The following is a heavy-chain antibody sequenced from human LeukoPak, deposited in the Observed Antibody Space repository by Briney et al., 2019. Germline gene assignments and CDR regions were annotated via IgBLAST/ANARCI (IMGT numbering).Heavy chain of an antibody. Sequence: ASVKVSCKASGYTFTYRYLHWVRQAPGQALEWMGWITPFNGNTNYAQKFQDRATITRDRSMSTAYMELSSLRSEDTAMYYCASDITMVRGATIDYWGQGTLVTVSS. CDR3: ASDITMVRGATIDY. V-gene: IGHV1-45*02. D-gene: IGHD3-10*01. CDR1: GYTFTYRY. CDR2: ITPFNGNT. J-gene: IGHJ4*02.